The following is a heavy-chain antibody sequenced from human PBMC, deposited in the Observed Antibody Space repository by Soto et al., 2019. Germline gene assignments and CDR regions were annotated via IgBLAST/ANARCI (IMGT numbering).Heavy chain of an antibody. CDR3: ARDRKVRSWVSPMAV. D-gene: IGHD7-27*01. J-gene: IGHJ6*02. Sequence: SVKVSCKASGGTFSSYAISWVRQAPGQGLEWMGGIIPIFGTANYAQKFQGRVTVTADESTSTAYMELSSLRSEDTAVYYCARDRKVRSWVSPMAVWGQGTKVTVSS. CDR1: GGTFSSYA. V-gene: IGHV1-69*13. CDR2: IIPIFGTA.